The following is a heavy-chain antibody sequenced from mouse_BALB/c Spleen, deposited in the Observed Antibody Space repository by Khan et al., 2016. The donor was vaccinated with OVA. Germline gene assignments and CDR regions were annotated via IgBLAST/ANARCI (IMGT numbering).Heavy chain of an antibody. V-gene: IGHV2-9*02. CDR3: SRAYGSSYWYFDV. CDR1: GFSLTSYA. J-gene: IGHJ1*01. Sequence: QVQLKESGPGLVAPSQSLSITCTVSGFSLTSYAVHWVRQPPGKGLEWLGVIWTGGSTTYNSAFMYRLSIITDNSNSHVFLKLNSLLTDDTAMYYCSRAYGSSYWYFDVWGEGTTVTVSS. D-gene: IGHD1-1*01. CDR2: IWTGGST.